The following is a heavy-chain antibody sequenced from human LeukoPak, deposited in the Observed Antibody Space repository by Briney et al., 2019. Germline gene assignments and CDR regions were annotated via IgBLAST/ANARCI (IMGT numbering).Heavy chain of an antibody. J-gene: IGHJ4*02. V-gene: IGHV3-23*01. CDR2: ITGSGGDT. D-gene: IGHD3-10*01. Sequence: GGSLRLSCAASGFTFNNYAMSWARQAPGKVLEWVSAITGSGGDTYHADSVQGRFTISRDNSKNTLYFQMNSLRAEDTAVYYCAKGSRDSRPYYFDFWGQGALVTVSS. CDR1: GFTFNNYA. CDR3: AKGSRDSRPYYFDF.